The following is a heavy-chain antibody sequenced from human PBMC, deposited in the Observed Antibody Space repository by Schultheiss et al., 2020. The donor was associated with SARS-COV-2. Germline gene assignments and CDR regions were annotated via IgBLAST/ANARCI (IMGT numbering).Heavy chain of an antibody. CDR3: ARVEDRTTDY. V-gene: IGHV3-48*04. CDR1: GFTFSSYA. Sequence: GGSLRLSCAASGFTFSSYAMSWVRQAPGKGLEWVSYISSSGSTIYYADSVKGRFTISRDNAKNSLYLQMNSLRAEDTAVYYCARVEDRTTDYWGQGTLVTVSS. CDR2: ISSSGSTI. J-gene: IGHJ4*02. D-gene: IGHD4-11*01.